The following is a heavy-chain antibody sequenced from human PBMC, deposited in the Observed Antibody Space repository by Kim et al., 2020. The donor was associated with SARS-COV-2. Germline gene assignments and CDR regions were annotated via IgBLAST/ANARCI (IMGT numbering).Heavy chain of an antibody. CDR3: AQDTAMATLATGDYGMDV. V-gene: IGHV4-39*01. Sequence: SETLSLTCTVSGGSISSSSYYWGWIRQPPGKGLEWIGSIYYSGSTYYNPSLKSRVTISVDTSKNQFSLTLSSMTAADTAVYYCAQDTAMATLATGDYGMDVWGQGTTVTVSS. CDR2: IYYSGST. J-gene: IGHJ6*02. CDR1: GGSISSSSYY. D-gene: IGHD5-18*01.